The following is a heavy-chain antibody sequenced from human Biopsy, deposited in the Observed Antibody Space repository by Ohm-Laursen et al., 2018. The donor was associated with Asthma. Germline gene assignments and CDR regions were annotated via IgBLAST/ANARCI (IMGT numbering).Heavy chain of an antibody. J-gene: IGHJ5*02. V-gene: IGHV1-2*06. Sequence: GASVKVSCKASGYTFIGFHIHWVRQAPGQGLEWMGRINPNSGGTNYAQKFQGRVTMTRDTSISTAYMEVSRLRSDDTAVYYCARGQKSAGDRWFDPWGQGTLVTVSS. D-gene: IGHD6-13*01. CDR3: ARGQKSAGDRWFDP. CDR2: INPNSGGT. CDR1: GYTFIGFH.